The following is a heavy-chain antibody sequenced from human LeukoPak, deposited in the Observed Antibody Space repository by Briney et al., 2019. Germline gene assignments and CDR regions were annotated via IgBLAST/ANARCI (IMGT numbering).Heavy chain of an antibody. V-gene: IGHV3-7*01. CDR3: ARGGGDY. D-gene: IGHD1-26*01. CDR2: IKQDRSDK. Sequence: GRCLRLSCVASGFTFSDNWMTCVRQAAGEWQEWGDNIKQDRSDKKYVVSAKGRFTISRDNAKNSLYLQMDSLRDEDTAVYYCARGGGDYWGQETLVTVTS. CDR1: GFTFSDNW. J-gene: IGHJ4*02.